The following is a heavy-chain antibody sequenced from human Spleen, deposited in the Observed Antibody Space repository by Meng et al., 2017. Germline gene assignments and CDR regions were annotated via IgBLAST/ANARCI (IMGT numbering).Heavy chain of an antibody. CDR1: GFTFSGSD. V-gene: IGHV3-73*01. Sequence: GESLKISCVVSGFTFSGSDVHWVRQASGKGLEWVARIRSKTDTYETAFAASGKGRFTSSRDESKNTAYLQLNSLKTEDTAVYYCTVFSRGHIWGQGTMVTVSS. D-gene: IGHD3-3*02. CDR3: TVFSRGHI. CDR2: IRSKTDTYET. J-gene: IGHJ3*02.